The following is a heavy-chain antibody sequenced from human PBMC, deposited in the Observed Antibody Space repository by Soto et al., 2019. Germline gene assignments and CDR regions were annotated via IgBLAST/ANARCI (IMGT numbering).Heavy chain of an antibody. V-gene: IGHV1-69*06. CDR2: IIPIFGTT. D-gene: IGHD3-22*01. CDR3: ARDRTDSGYYTNWLDP. Sequence: KVSCKASGGTFGSDAITLVRHGPGQWLEWVGRIIPIFGTTNYAQNLQGRVTISADKSTLTSYMELHSLTSDDTALYYCARDRTDSGYYTNWLDPWGQGTQVTVSS. J-gene: IGHJ5*02. CDR1: GGTFGSDA.